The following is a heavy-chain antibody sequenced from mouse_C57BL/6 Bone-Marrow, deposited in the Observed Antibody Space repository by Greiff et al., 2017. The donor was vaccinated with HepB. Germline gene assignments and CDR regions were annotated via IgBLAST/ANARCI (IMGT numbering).Heavy chain of an antibody. CDR1: GYTFTSYW. V-gene: IGHV1-72*01. Sequence: KESCKASGYTFTSYWMHWVKQRPGRGLEWIGRIDPNSGGTKYNEKFKSKATLTVDKPSSTAYMQLSSLTSEDSAVYYCARGGGYNEDAMDYWGQGTSVTVSS. CDR2: IDPNSGGT. D-gene: IGHD2-2*01. J-gene: IGHJ4*01. CDR3: ARGGGYNEDAMDY.